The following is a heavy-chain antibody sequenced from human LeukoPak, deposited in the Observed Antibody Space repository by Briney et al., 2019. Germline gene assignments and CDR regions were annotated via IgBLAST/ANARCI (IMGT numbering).Heavy chain of an antibody. Sequence: SVKVSCKASGGTFSSYAISWVRQAPGQGLEWMGGIIPIFGTANYAQKFQGRVTITADESASTAYMELSSLRSEDTAVYYCAREVHRVDLVDAFDIWGQGTMVTVSS. J-gene: IGHJ3*02. D-gene: IGHD3-3*01. CDR3: AREVHRVDLVDAFDI. CDR2: IIPIFGTA. CDR1: GGTFSSYA. V-gene: IGHV1-69*13.